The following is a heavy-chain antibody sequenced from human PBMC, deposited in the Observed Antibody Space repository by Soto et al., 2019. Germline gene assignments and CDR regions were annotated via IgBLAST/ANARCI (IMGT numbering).Heavy chain of an antibody. CDR3: ARDLDNTDGYHDYYYGMDV. J-gene: IGHJ6*02. D-gene: IGHD6-13*01. CDR1: GFTFSDYY. Sequence: QVQLVESGGGLVKPGGSLRLSCAASGFTFSDYYMSWIRQAPGKGLEWVSYISSSGGTINYAASVKGRFTISRDNAENSLYLQMNSLRAEDTAVYYCARDLDNTDGYHDYYYGMDVWGQGTTVTVSS. CDR2: ISSSGGTI. V-gene: IGHV3-11*01.